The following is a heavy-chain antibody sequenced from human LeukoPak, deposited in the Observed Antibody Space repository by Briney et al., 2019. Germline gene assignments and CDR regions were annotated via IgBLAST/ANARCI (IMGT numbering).Heavy chain of an antibody. D-gene: IGHD3-22*01. CDR1: GGSISSYY. V-gene: IGHV4-39*01. Sequence: SETLSLTCTVSGGSISSYYWSWIRQPPGKGLEWIGSIYYSGSTYYNPSLKSRVSISVDTSKNQFSLKMTSVTAADTALYHCARHGYYYHTSGYFGFWGQGTLVTVSS. CDR2: IYYSGST. CDR3: ARHGYYYHTSGYFGF. J-gene: IGHJ4*02.